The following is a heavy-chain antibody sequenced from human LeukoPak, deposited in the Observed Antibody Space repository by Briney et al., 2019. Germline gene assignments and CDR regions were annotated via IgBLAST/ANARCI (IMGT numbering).Heavy chain of an antibody. CDR1: GFTFRSYD. Sequence: GGSLRLSCAASGFTFRSYDMHWVRQATGKGLEWVSGIGTAGEIYYPGSVKGRFTISRENAKNSLYLQVNSLRAGDTAVYYCARAAYSSTWYSRYFDLWGRGTLVTVSS. V-gene: IGHV3-13*01. D-gene: IGHD6-13*01. CDR2: IGTAGEI. CDR3: ARAAYSSTWYSRYFDL. J-gene: IGHJ2*01.